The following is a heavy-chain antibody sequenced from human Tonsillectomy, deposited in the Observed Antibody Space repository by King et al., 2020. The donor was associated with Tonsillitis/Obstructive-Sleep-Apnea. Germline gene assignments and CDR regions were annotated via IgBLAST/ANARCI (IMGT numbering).Heavy chain of an antibody. D-gene: IGHD6-13*01. J-gene: IGHJ3*02. CDR3: AKFRSSWYTDSFAI. Sequence: QLVQSGGGVVQPGRSLRLSCAASGFTFSTYGMHWVRQAPGKGLEWVAVTSHDGSNKYYADSVKGRCTISRDNSKNTLYLLMNSLRAEDTAVYYCAKFRSSWYTDSFAIWGQGKMVTVPS. CDR2: TSHDGSNK. V-gene: IGHV3-30*18. CDR1: GFTFSTYG.